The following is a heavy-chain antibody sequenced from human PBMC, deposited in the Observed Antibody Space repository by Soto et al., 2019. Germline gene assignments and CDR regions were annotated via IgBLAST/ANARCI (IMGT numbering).Heavy chain of an antibody. J-gene: IGHJ6*02. CDR2: IYPGDSDT. CDR3: ARHIEFGELLSGDYYYYGMDV. Sequence: GESLKISCKGSGYSFTSYWIGWVRQMPGKGLEWMGIIYPGDSDTRYSPSFQAQVTISADKSISTAYLQWSSLNASDTAMYYCARHIEFGELLSGDYYYYGMDVWGQGTTVSVSS. V-gene: IGHV5-51*01. D-gene: IGHD3-10*01. CDR1: GYSFTSYW.